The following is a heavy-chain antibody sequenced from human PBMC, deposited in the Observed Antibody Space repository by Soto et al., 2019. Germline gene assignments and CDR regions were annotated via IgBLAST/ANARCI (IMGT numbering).Heavy chain of an antibody. CDR1: GGTFSSYA. CDR2: IIPIFGTA. CDR3: ARGVCSSTSCYTGWFDP. J-gene: IGHJ5*02. D-gene: IGHD2-2*02. V-gene: IGHV1-69*06. Sequence: QVQLVQSGAEVKKPGSSVKVSCKASGGTFSSYAISWVRQAPGQGLEWMGGIIPIFGTANYAQKFQGRVTITAEKSTSTAYMELSSLRSEDTAVYYCARGVCSSTSCYTGWFDPWGQGTLVTVSS.